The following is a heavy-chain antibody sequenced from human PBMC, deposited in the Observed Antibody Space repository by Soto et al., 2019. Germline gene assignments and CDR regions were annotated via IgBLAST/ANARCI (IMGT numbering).Heavy chain of an antibody. CDR2: ISAYNGNT. Sequence: ASVKVSCKASGYTFTSYGISWVRQAPGQGLEWMGWISAYNGNTNYAQKLQGRVTMTTDTSTSTAYMELRSLRSDDTAVYYCARPIHDYGDYRAFDIWGQGTMVTVSS. CDR3: ARPIHDYGDYRAFDI. V-gene: IGHV1-18*01. CDR1: GYTFTSYG. J-gene: IGHJ3*02. D-gene: IGHD4-17*01.